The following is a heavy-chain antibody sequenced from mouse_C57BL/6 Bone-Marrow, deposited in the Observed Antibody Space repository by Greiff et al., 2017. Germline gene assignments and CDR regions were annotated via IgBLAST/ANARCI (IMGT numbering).Heavy chain of an antibody. CDR2: INPGSGGT. D-gene: IGHD2-4*01. Sequence: VQLQQSGAELVRPGTSVKVSCKASGYAFTNYLIEWVKQRPGQGLEWIGVINPGSGGTNYNEKFKGKATLTADKSSSTAYMQLSSLTSEDSAVYLCARTLYYDLDYYAMDYWGQGTSVTVSS. V-gene: IGHV1-54*01. J-gene: IGHJ4*01. CDR1: GYAFTNYL. CDR3: ARTLYYDLDYYAMDY.